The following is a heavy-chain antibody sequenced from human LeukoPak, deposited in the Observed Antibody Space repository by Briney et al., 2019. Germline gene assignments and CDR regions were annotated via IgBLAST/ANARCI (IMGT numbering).Heavy chain of an antibody. CDR2: IYPGDSDT. Sequence: GESLKISCKGSGYSFTSYWSGWVRQMPGKGLEWLGIIYPGDSDTRDSPSFQGQVTISADKSISTAYLQRSSLKASDTAMYYSATRVVVPPYYGMDVWGQGTTVTVSS. V-gene: IGHV5-51*06. CDR3: ATRVVVPPYYGMDV. CDR1: GYSFTSYW. J-gene: IGHJ6*02. D-gene: IGHD2-2*01.